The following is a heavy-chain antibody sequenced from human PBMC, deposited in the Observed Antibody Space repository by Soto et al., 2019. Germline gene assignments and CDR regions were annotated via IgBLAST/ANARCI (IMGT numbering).Heavy chain of an antibody. CDR1: GYTFTSYD. Sequence: ASVKVSCKASGYTFTSYDINWVRQATGQGLEWMGWMNPNSGNTGYAQKFQGRVTMTRNTSISTAYMELSSLRSEDTAAYYCARGIAVAGTFVPWGQGTLVTVSS. J-gene: IGHJ5*02. CDR2: MNPNSGNT. V-gene: IGHV1-8*01. CDR3: ARGIAVAGTFVP. D-gene: IGHD6-19*01.